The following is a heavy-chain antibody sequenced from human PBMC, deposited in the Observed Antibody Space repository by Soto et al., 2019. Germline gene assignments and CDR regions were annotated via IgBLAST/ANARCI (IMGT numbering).Heavy chain of an antibody. CDR1: GFTFDDYA. V-gene: IGHV3-9*01. Sequence: SLRLSCAASGFTFDDYAMHWVRQAPGKGLEWVSGISWNSGSIGYADSVKGRFTISRDNAKNSLYLQMNSLRAEDTALYYCAKDNCSGGSCYYMDVWGKGTTVTVSS. CDR2: ISWNSGSI. J-gene: IGHJ6*03. D-gene: IGHD2-15*01. CDR3: AKDNCSGGSCYYMDV.